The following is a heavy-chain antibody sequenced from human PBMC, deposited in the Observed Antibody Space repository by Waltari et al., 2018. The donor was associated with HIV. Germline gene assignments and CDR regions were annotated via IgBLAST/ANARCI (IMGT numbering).Heavy chain of an antibody. CDR1: GFTFGSYA. D-gene: IGHD3-22*01. J-gene: IGHJ5*02. V-gene: IGHV3-64*07. CDR2: STSNGRDA. CDR3: ARGVYDSTAYRNYFDP. Sequence: EVQLVESGGALVQPGGSLRLSCAASGFTFGSYAMHWVRQTPGNGLHSDSTSTSNGRDAYYAESVEGRFTISRDKSKNTLYLQMGSLRAEDVAVYYCARGVYDSTAYRNYFDPWGQGTLVTVSS.